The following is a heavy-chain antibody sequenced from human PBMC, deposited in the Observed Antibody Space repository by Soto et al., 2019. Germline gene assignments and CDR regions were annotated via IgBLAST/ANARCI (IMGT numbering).Heavy chain of an antibody. CDR1: GFTFSSYG. CDR3: AKDRHDWHRIGYFDY. CDR2: ISDDGRNK. Sequence: QVHLQESGGGGVHPGRSLRLSCTASGFTFSSYGMHWVRQAPGKGLEWVAVISDDGRNKFYADFVKGRFTISRDTSKNTLDLQMNSLRGEDSALYYCAKDRHDWHRIGYFDYWGQGNLVTVSA. D-gene: IGHD3-9*01. J-gene: IGHJ4*02. V-gene: IGHV3-30*18.